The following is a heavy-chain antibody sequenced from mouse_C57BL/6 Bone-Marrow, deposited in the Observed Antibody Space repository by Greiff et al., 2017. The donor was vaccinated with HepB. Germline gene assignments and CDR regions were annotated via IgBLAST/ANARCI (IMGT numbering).Heavy chain of an antibody. CDR1: GYTFTSYW. CDR3: ARKAYYTFAY. Sequence: QVQLQQPGAELVRPGTSVKLSCKASGYTFTSYWMHWVKQRPGQGLEWIGVIDPSDSYTNYNQKFKGKATLTVDTSSSTAYMQLSSLTAEDSAVDYCARKAYYTFAYWGQGTLVTVSA. V-gene: IGHV1-59*01. J-gene: IGHJ3*01. CDR2: IDPSDSYT. D-gene: IGHD2-12*01.